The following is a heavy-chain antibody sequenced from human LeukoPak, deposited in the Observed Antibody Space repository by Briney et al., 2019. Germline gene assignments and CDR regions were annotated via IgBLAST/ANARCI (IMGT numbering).Heavy chain of an antibody. CDR1: GGSIRASNW. CDR2: IYHTGSA. D-gene: IGHD3-16*02. Sequence: SGTLSLTCAISGGSIRASNWWSWLRQPPGKGLEWIGEIYHTGSANYNPSVKSRVTMSVDKSKNQFSLKMTFLTTADTALYFCASQLYDYVWGSYRPPRPFDHWGQGILVTVSS. J-gene: IGHJ4*02. V-gene: IGHV4-4*02. CDR3: ASQLYDYVWGSYRPPRPFDH.